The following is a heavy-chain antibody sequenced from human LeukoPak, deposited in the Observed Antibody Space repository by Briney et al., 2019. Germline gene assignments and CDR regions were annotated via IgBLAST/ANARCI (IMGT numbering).Heavy chain of an antibody. D-gene: IGHD3-10*01. J-gene: IGHJ4*02. V-gene: IGHV1-18*01. CDR1: GYTFTNYG. CDR3: ARDSRDSLGSAFAF. CDR2: VSADTGST. Sequence: ASVRVSCKASGYTFTNYGISWVRQAPGQGLEWMGGVSADTGSTKFAQKFQGRVILSTDTSTSTAYMELRSLASDDTAFFYCARDSRDSLGSAFAFWGQGTLVTVSS.